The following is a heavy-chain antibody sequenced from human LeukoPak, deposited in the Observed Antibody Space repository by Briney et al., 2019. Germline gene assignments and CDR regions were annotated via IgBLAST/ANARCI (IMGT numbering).Heavy chain of an antibody. CDR3: ARLHRDYYYYMDV. V-gene: IGHV4-39*01. D-gene: IGHD5-24*01. J-gene: IGHJ6*03. Sequence: SETLSLTCTVSGGSISSSSYYWGWIRQPPGKGLEWIGSIYYSGSTYYNSSLKSRLTISVDTYKNQFSLKLSSVTAADTAVYFDARLHRDYYYYMDVWGKGTTVTVSS. CDR1: GGSISSSSYY. CDR2: IYYSGST.